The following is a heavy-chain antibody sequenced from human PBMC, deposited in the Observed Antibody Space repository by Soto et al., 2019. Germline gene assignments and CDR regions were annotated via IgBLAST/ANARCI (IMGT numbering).Heavy chain of an antibody. CDR2: ISAYNGNT. CDR1: GYTFTSYG. D-gene: IGHD6-19*01. CDR3: ARSIAVAGTRAFDY. Sequence: ASVKVSCKASGYTFTSYGISRVRQAPGQGLEWMGWISAYNGNTNYAQKLQGRVTMTTDTSTSTAYMELRSLRSDDTAVYYCARSIAVAGTRAFDYWGQGTLVTVSS. V-gene: IGHV1-18*01. J-gene: IGHJ4*02.